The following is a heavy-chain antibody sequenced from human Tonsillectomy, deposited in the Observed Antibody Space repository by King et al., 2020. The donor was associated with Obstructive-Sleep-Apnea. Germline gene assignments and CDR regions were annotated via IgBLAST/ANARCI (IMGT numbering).Heavy chain of an antibody. CDR3: ARKSYSSGWYNYYYGMDV. CDR1: GYTFTSYD. D-gene: IGHD6-19*01. V-gene: IGHV1-8*01. Sequence: QLVQSGAEVKKPGASVKVFCNASGYTFTSYDINLGRQGTWQGLEWRGWVNPHNGNTRYAQKFQGRGTMTRNTSISTAYMELSSLRSEETAVYYCARKSYSSGWYNYYYGMDVWGQGTTVTVSS. CDR2: VNPHNGNT. J-gene: IGHJ6*02.